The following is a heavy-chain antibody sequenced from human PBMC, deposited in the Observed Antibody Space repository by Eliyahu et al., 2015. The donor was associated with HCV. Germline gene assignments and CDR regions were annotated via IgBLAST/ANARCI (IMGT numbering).Heavy chain of an antibody. D-gene: IGHD3-3*01. CDR1: GGSINIKDYY. CDR2: IYYSGAT. J-gene: IGHJ5*02. V-gene: IGHV4-39*01. Sequence: QVQLQESGPGLVKPSETLSLTCTVSGGSINIKDYYWGWIRQSPGKGLEWIGSIYYSGATYPNPSLRSRVTMSVDTSQNQISLKVTSVTAADTAVYYCVRSTVFGVVRAVVRWFDPWGPGTLVTVSS. CDR3: VRSTVFGVVRAVVRWFDP.